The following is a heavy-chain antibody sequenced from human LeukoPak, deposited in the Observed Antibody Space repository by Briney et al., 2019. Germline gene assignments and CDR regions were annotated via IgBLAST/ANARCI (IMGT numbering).Heavy chain of an antibody. V-gene: IGHV4-59*08. Sequence: NPSETLSLTCTVSGGSISSYYWSWIRQPPGRGLEWIGYIYYSGSTNYNPSLKSRVTISVDTSKNQFSLKLSSVTAADTAVYYCARSGSYYYDSSGYYFAFDYWGQGTLVTVSS. D-gene: IGHD3-22*01. CDR1: GGSISSYY. CDR2: IYYSGST. J-gene: IGHJ4*02. CDR3: ARSGSYYYDSSGYYFAFDY.